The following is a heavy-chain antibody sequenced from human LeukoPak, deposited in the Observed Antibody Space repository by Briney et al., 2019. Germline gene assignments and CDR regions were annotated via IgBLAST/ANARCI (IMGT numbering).Heavy chain of an antibody. V-gene: IGHV3-30*02. CDR1: GFIFSNYG. CDR2: IRSDGSHE. Sequence: GGSLRLSCAASGFIFSNYGMHWVRQAPGKGLEWVVFIRSDGSHEFYADSVKGRFAISRDNFRNTLYLQMRSLSYEDTAVYYCVRDWGYCRSTSCYTFDYWGQGTLVTASS. J-gene: IGHJ4*02. D-gene: IGHD2-2*02. CDR3: VRDWGYCRSTSCYTFDY.